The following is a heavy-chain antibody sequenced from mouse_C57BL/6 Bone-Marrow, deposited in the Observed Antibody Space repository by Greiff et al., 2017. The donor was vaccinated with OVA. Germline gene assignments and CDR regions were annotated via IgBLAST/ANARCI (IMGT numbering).Heavy chain of an antibody. Sequence: VQLQESGAELVRPGTSVKVSCKASGYAFTNYLIEWVKQRPGQGLEWIGVINPGSGGTNYNEKFKGKATLTADKSSSTAYMQLRSLTSEDSAVYFCARSPHYYGLDYWGQGTTLTVSS. CDR3: ARSPHYYGLDY. CDR2: INPGSGGT. D-gene: IGHD1-2*01. CDR1: GYAFTNYL. J-gene: IGHJ2*01. V-gene: IGHV1-54*01.